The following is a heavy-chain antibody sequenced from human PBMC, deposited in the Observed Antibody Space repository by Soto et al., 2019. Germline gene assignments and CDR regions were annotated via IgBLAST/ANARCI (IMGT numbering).Heavy chain of an antibody. CDR3: AKRRGGSGSLTPRVDV. D-gene: IGHD3-10*01. V-gene: IGHV3-23*01. CDR1: GFTFNNYA. CDR2: ISGGGDTT. Sequence: EVQLLESGGGLVQPGGSLRLSCAASGFTFNNYAMTWVRQAPGKXLEWVSAISGGGDTTSYADSVKGRFTVSRDGSKNTLYLQKSSVRAEDTALYYCAKRRGGSGSLTPRVDVWGQGTLVTVSS. J-gene: IGHJ4*02.